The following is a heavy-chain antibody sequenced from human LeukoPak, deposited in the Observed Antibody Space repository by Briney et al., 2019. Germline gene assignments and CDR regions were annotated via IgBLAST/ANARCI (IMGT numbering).Heavy chain of an antibody. Sequence: ASVKVSCKASGYTFSNYGISWVRQAPGQGLEWMGWVTSYNGDTNYAQKFQGRVTMSTDTSTSTAYMELRSLRFDDTAIYYCAKDWHILTGRNCFDPWGQGTLVTVSS. D-gene: IGHD3-9*01. J-gene: IGHJ5*02. CDR2: VTSYNGDT. V-gene: IGHV1-18*01. CDR3: AKDWHILTGRNCFDP. CDR1: GYTFSNYG.